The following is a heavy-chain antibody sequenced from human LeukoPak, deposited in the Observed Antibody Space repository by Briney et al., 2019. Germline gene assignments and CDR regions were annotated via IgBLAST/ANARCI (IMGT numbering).Heavy chain of an antibody. V-gene: IGHV3-21*03. CDR2: ISSSSSYI. CDR3: TPEFKVLRFLW. J-gene: IGHJ4*02. CDR1: GFTFSSYS. Sequence: GGSLRLSCAASGFTFSSYSMNWVRQAPGKGLEWVSSISSSSSYIYYGDSVKGRFTISRDNAKNSLYLQMNSLKTEDTAVYYCTPEFKVLRFLWWGQGTLVTVSS. D-gene: IGHD3-3*01.